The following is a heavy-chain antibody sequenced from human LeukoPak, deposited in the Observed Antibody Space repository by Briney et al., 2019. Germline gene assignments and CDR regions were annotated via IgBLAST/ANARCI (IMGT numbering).Heavy chain of an antibody. CDR1: GFTFDDYA. D-gene: IGHD3-10*01. V-gene: IGHV3-9*01. J-gene: IGHJ4*02. Sequence: GRSLRLSCAASGFTFDDYAMHWVRQAPGKGLEWVSGISWNSGSIGYADSVKGRFTISRDNAKNSLYLQMNSLRAEDTALYYCAKDFSPDYYGLGSYSDYWGQGTLVTVSS. CDR2: ISWNSGSI. CDR3: AKDFSPDYYGLGSYSDY.